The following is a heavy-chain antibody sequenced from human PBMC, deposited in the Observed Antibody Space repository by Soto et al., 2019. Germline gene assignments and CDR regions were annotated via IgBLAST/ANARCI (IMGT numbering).Heavy chain of an antibody. V-gene: IGHV1-3*01. J-gene: IGHJ3*02. CDR2: INAGNGNT. D-gene: IGHD2-2*01. CDR3: ARDRGYQLLIGYDAFDI. Sequence: GASVKVSCKASGYTFTSYAMHWVRQAPGQRLEWMGWINAGNGNTKYSQKFQGRVTITRDTSASTAYVELSSLRSEDTAVYYCARDRGYQLLIGYDAFDIWGQGTMVTVS. CDR1: GYTFTSYA.